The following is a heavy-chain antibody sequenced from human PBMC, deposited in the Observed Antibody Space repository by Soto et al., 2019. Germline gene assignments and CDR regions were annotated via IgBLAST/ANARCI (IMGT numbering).Heavy chain of an antibody. CDR3: VRNSYACLEY. V-gene: IGHV4-4*02. J-gene: IGHJ4*02. Sequence: QVHLQESGPGLVKPSGTLSLSCAVSGGSISSDHWWSWVRQSPGKGLEWIGEIYHSGSASYNSALQSRVTISTDISTNQFSLKLSSVTAADTAVYYCVRNSYACLEYWGQGTLVTVYS. CDR2: IYHSGSA. CDR1: GGSISSDHW. D-gene: IGHD3-16*01.